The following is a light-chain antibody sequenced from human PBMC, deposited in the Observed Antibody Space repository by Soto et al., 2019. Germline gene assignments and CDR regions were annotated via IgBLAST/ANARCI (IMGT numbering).Light chain of an antibody. J-gene: IGLJ2*01. Sequence: QSALTQPASVSGSPGQSITLSCTGTSSDVGGYNYVSWYQQHPGKAPKLMIYEVSNRPSGVSNRFSGSKSGNTASLTISGLQAEDEADYYCRSYTSSSLVFGGGTKLTVL. CDR2: EVS. CDR1: SSDVGGYNY. V-gene: IGLV2-14*01. CDR3: RSYTSSSLV.